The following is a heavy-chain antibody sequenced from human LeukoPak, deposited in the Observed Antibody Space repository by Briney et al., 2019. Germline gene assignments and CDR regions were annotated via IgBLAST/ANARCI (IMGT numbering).Heavy chain of an antibody. J-gene: IGHJ4*02. CDR2: IYYSGST. CDR3: ARGAFSSSDYFDY. V-gene: IGHV4-39*07. CDR1: GGSISSSSYY. Sequence: PSETLSLTCTVSGGSISSSSYYWGWIRQPPGKGLDWIGTIYYSGSTYYNPSLKSRVTISVDTSKNQFSLKLSSVTAADTAVYYCARGAFSSSDYFDYWGQGTLVTVSS. D-gene: IGHD6-6*01.